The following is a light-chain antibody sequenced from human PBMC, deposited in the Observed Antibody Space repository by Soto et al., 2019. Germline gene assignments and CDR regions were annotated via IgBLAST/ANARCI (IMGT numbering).Light chain of an antibody. V-gene: IGKV1-5*03. J-gene: IGKJ4*01. CDR3: HEYNYWHPIP. CDR1: QTISSW. CDR2: KAS. Sequence: DIQLTQSPSTLSGSVGDRVTLTCRASQTISSWLAWNQQKPGKAPKLLIYKASTLKSGGPSRFSGSGSGTEFTLTITSLQSEDSAVYYCHEYNYWHPIPFGEGTKVDIK.